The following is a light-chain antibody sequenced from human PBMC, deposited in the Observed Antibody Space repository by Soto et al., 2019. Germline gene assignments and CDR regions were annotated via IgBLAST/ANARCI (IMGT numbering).Light chain of an antibody. J-gene: IGKJ1*01. CDR2: GAS. CDR1: QSISSNF. CDR3: QQYGGSPRS. Sequence: EIVLTQSPGTLSLSPGEGATLSCRASQSISSNFLAWYQQKRGQAPRLLIHGASNRATGIPDRFSGSGSGTDFTLTIAILEPEDFAVYYCQQYGGSPRSFGQGTKVEVK. V-gene: IGKV3-20*01.